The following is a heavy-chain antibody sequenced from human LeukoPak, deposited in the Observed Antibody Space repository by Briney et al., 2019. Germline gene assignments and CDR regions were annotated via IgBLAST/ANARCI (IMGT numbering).Heavy chain of an antibody. CDR2: TSGSGGST. D-gene: IGHD3-10*01. CDR1: GFTFNSYA. J-gene: IGHJ4*02. CDR3: AKSSGTDY. Sequence: GGSLRLSCAASGFTFNSYAMSGGPQARGKGLEWVSATSGSGGSTYFADSVKGRFTISRDNSKNTLYLQMNSLRAEDTAVYYCAKSSGTDYWGQGTLVTVSS. V-gene: IGHV3-23*01.